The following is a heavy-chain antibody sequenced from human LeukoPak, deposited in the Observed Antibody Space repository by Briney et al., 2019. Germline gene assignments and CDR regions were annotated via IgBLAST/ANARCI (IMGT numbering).Heavy chain of an antibody. Sequence: GGSLILSCAASGFTFTRYWMHWVRQVPGKGLVWVSRINIDGTTTNYADSVKGRFTVSRDNAKDTLFLQLSSLRVEDTAVYYCARDSYEVGATFDYWGQGTLVTVSS. V-gene: IGHV3-74*01. CDR1: GFTFTRYW. J-gene: IGHJ4*02. CDR2: INIDGTTT. D-gene: IGHD1-26*01. CDR3: ARDSYEVGATFDY.